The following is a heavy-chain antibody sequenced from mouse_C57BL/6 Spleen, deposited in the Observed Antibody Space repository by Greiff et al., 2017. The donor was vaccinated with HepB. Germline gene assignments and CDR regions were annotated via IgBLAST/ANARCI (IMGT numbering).Heavy chain of an antibody. Sequence: EVKLMESGGGLVKPGGSLKLSCAASGFTFSSYTMSWVRQTPEKRLEWVATISGGGGNTYYPDSVKGRFTISRDNAKNTLYLQMSSLRSEDTALYYCARMGSNPYYYAMDYWGQGTSVTVSS. CDR1: GFTFSSYT. CDR2: ISGGGGNT. J-gene: IGHJ4*01. D-gene: IGHD2-5*01. V-gene: IGHV5-9*01. CDR3: ARMGSNPYYYAMDY.